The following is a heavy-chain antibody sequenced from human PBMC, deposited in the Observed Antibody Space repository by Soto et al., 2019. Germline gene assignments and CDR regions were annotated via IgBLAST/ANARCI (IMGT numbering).Heavy chain of an antibody. CDR2: ISSSGSTI. Sequence: PGGSLSLSCAASGFTFRDYYMTWIRQAPGKGLEWLSYISSSGSTIYYADSVKGRFTISRDNAKNSLFLQMNSLRAEDTAVYYCARLVTETRNYYYGMDVWGQGTTVTVSS. J-gene: IGHJ6*02. V-gene: IGHV3-11*01. D-gene: IGHD1-20*01. CDR3: ARLVTETRNYYYGMDV. CDR1: GFTFRDYY.